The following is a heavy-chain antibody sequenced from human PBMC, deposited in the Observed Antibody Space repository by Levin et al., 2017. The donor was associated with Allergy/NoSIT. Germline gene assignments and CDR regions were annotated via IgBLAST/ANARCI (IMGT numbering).Heavy chain of an antibody. CDR3: GDLGYGYSSD. D-gene: IGHD5-18*01. CDR1: GFPFINAW. V-gene: IGHV3-15*01. Sequence: GGSLRLSCAASGFPFINAWMSWVRQAPGKGLEWVGRIKSKTDGETTDYAAPVKGRFTISRDDSKNTLYLQMNSLRIEDTGVYDCGDLGYGYSSDWGQGTLVAVSS. J-gene: IGHJ4*02. CDR2: IKSKTDGETT.